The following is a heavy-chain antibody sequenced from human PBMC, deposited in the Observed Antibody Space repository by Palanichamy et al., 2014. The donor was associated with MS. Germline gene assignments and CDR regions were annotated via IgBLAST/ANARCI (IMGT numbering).Heavy chain of an antibody. CDR3: ARDKYKWLVARHGFDP. CDR1: GYTFTSYA. V-gene: IGHV1-3*01. J-gene: IGHJ5*02. CDR2: INAGNGNT. Sequence: QVQLVQSGAEVKKPGASVKVSCKASGYTFTSYAMHWVRQAPGQRLEWMGWINAGNGNTKYSQKFQGRVTITRDTSASTAYMELSSLRSEDTAVYYCARDKYKWLVARHGFDPWGQGTLVTVSS. D-gene: IGHD6-19*01.